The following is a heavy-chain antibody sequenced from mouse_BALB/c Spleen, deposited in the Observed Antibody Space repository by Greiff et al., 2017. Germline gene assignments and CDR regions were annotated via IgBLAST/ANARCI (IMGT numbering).Heavy chain of an antibody. CDR2: IDPSDSYT. J-gene: IGHJ2*01. Sequence: VQLQQPGAELVKPGASVKLSCKASGYTFTSYWMHWVKQRPGQGLEWIGEIDPSDSYTNYNQKFKGKATLTVDKSSSTAYMQLSSLTSEDSAVYYCARFPTAGNFDYWGQGTTLTVSS. CDR3: ARFPTAGNFDY. D-gene: IGHD1-2*01. CDR1: GYTFTSYW. V-gene: IGHV1-69*02.